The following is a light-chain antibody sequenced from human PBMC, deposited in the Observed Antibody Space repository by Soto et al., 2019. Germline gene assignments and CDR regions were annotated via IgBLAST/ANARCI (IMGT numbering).Light chain of an antibody. Sequence: EIVLTQSPGTLSLSPGERATLSCRASQSVSSSYLAWYQQKPGQAPRLLIYGASTRATGIPDRFSGSGSGTEFTLTISRLQSEDFAVYYCQKYNNWPRLTFGGGTKVDIK. CDR2: GAS. V-gene: IGKV3-15*01. CDR3: QKYNNWPRLT. CDR1: QSVSSSY. J-gene: IGKJ4*01.